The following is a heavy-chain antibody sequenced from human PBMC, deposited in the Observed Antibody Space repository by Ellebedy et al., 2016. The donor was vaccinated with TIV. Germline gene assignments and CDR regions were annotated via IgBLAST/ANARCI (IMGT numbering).Heavy chain of an antibody. CDR1: GFSLNSYV. V-gene: IGHV3-23*01. CDR3: AKGVRVLVGMPAPWT. D-gene: IGHD2-8*02. CDR2: ISGSGSIT. Sequence: GESLKISCAVSGFSLNSYVMSWVRQAPGKGLQWVSSISGSGSITHYADSVKGRFTISRDISKETLNLQMNSLRAEDTALYSCAKGVRVLVGMPAPWTWGQGTLVIVSS. J-gene: IGHJ5*02.